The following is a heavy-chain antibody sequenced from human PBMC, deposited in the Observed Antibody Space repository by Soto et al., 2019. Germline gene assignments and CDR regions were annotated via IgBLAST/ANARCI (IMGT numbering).Heavy chain of an antibody. J-gene: IGHJ4*02. Sequence: ASVKVSCKASGYTFTSYYMHWVRQAPGQGLEWMGIINPSGGSTSYAQKFQGRVTMTRDTSTSTVYMELSSLRSEDTAVYYCARDGPMITFGGVIGIDYWGQGTLVTV. CDR2: INPSGGST. CDR3: ARDGPMITFGGVIGIDY. V-gene: IGHV1-46*01. D-gene: IGHD3-16*02. CDR1: GYTFTSYY.